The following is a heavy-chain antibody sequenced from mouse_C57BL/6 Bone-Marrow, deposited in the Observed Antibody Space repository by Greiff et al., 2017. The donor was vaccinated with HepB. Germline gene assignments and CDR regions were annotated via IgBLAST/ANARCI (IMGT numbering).Heavy chain of an antibody. CDR1: GYSFTSYY. CDR3: AHNSAWFAY. Sequence: VKLMESGPELVKPGASVKISCKASGYSFTSYYIHWVKQRPGQGLEWIGWIYPGSGNTKYNEKFKGKATLTADTSSSTAYMQLSSLTSEDSAVYYCAHNSAWFAYWGQGTLVTVSA. D-gene: IGHD6-1*01. CDR2: IYPGSGNT. V-gene: IGHV1-66*01. J-gene: IGHJ3*01.